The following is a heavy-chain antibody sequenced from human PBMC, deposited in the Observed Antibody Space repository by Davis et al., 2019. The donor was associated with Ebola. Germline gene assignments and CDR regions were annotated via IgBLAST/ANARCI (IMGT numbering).Heavy chain of an antibody. CDR3: ARLVVVHVDYFDY. CDR1: GFTFSDYY. J-gene: IGHJ4*02. D-gene: IGHD2-2*01. Sequence: VILGGSLRLSCAASGFTFSDYYMSWIRQAPGKGLEWVSYISSSGSTIYYADSVKGRFTISRDNAKNSLYLQMNSLRAEDTAVYYCARLVVVHVDYFDYWGQGTLVTVSS. CDR2: ISSSGSTI. V-gene: IGHV3-11*01.